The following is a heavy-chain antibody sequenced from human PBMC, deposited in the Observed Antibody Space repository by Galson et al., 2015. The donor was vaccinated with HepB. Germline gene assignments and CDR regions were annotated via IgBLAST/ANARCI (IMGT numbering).Heavy chain of an antibody. J-gene: IGHJ5*02. Sequence: SVKVSCKASGYTFTSYGISWVRQAPGQGLEWMGWISAYNGNTNYAQKLQGRVTMTTDTSTSTAYMELRSLRSDDTAVYYCARVSGVVPAALLFDPWGQGTLVTVSS. CDR2: ISAYNGNT. CDR1: GYTFTSYG. D-gene: IGHD2-2*01. V-gene: IGHV1-18*01. CDR3: ARVSGVVPAALLFDP.